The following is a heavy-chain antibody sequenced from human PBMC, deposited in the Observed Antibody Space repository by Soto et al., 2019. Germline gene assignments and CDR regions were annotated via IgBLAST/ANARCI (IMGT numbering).Heavy chain of an antibody. CDR3: ARDLVRFMEWYDAFDI. D-gene: IGHD3-3*01. CDR2: ISGDNGDT. CDR1: NYKFSSYG. J-gene: IGHJ3*02. Sequence: QVQLIQSGAEVMKPGASVKVSCKASNYKFSSYGISWVRQAPGQGLEWMGWISGDNGDTNYVQKFQGRVTITTDTTTSTAYMELRSLRSDDTAVYYCARDLVRFMEWYDAFDIWGQGTMVTVSS. V-gene: IGHV1-18*01.